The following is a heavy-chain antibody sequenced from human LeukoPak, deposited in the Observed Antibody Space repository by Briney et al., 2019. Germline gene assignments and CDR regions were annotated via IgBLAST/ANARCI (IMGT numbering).Heavy chain of an antibody. J-gene: IGHJ4*02. CDR1: GGSISSYY. Sequence: PSETLSLTCTVSGGSISSYYWSWIRQPPGKGLEWIGEINHSGSTNYNPSLKSRVTISVDTSKNQFSLKLSSVTAADTAVYYCARGFLATYWGQGTLVTVSS. CDR2: INHSGST. V-gene: IGHV4-34*01. CDR3: ARGFLATY. D-gene: IGHD5-12*01.